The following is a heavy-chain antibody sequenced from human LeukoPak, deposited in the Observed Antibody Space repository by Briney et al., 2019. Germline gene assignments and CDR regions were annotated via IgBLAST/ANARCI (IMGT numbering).Heavy chain of an antibody. Sequence: PGGSLRLSCAASGFTFSSYWMSWVRQAPGKGLEWVANIKQDGSEKFYVDSVKGRFTISRDNAKSSLYLQMNSLRAEDTAVYFCVRESVYGSRSNYSYWGQGTLVTVSS. D-gene: IGHD3-10*01. CDR3: VRESVYGSRSNYSY. V-gene: IGHV3-7*04. J-gene: IGHJ4*02. CDR1: GFTFSSYW. CDR2: IKQDGSEK.